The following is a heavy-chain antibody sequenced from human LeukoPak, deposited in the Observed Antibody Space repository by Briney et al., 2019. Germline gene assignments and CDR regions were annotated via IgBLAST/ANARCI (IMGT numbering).Heavy chain of an antibody. J-gene: IGHJ4*02. CDR3: AKGGSSWSEFDY. CDR2: ISGDAGRT. V-gene: IGHV3-23*01. D-gene: IGHD6-13*01. Sequence: GGSLRLSCAASGFTFSSYGMNWVRQAPGKGLEWVSGISGDAGRTYYADSVKGRFTIYRDNSKNTLHLQMNSLRDDDTAVYYCAKGGSSWSEFDYWGQGTLDTVSS. CDR1: GFTFSSYG.